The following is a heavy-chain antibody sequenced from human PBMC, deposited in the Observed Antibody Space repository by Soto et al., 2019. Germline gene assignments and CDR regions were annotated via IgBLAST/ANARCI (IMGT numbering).Heavy chain of an antibody. V-gene: IGHV1-2*02. CDR3: ARGDVRVVASFDP. Sequence: SVKVSCQASGYTFRDYYIHGVRQAPGQGLEWMGWINPNSGGTNYAQKFRCRVTMTRDTSISTAYMELSRLISDDTAVYYCARGDVRVVASFDPWGQGALATVSS. D-gene: IGHD2-15*01. CDR2: INPNSGGT. CDR1: GYTFRDYY. J-gene: IGHJ5*02.